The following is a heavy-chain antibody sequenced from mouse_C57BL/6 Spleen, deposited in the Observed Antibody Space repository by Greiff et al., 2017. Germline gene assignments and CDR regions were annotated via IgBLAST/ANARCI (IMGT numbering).Heavy chain of an antibody. D-gene: IGHD2-2*01. V-gene: IGHV14-1*01. CDR2: IDPEDGDT. Sequence: EVQLQQSGAELVRPGASVKLSCTASGFNIKDYYMHWVKQRPEQGLEWIGRIDPEDGDTEYAPKFQGKATMTADTSSNTADLQLSSLTSEDTAVYYCTTDYGYFNFAYWGQGTLVTVSA. CDR3: TTDYGYFNFAY. J-gene: IGHJ3*01. CDR1: GFNIKDYY.